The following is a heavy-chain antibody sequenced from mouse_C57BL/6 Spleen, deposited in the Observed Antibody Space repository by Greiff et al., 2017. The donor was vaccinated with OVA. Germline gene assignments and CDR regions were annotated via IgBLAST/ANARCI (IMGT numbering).Heavy chain of an antibody. J-gene: IGHJ1*03. CDR2: IDPNSGGT. CDR3: ASGGLSWYFDV. D-gene: IGHD3-3*01. V-gene: IGHV1-72*01. Sequence: VQLQQPGAELVKPGASVKLSCKASGYTFTSYWMHWVKQRPGRGLEWIGRIDPNSGGTKYNEKFKSKATLTVDKPTSPAYMQRSSLTSADSAVYYCASGGLSWYFDVWGTGTTVTVSS. CDR1: GYTFTSYW.